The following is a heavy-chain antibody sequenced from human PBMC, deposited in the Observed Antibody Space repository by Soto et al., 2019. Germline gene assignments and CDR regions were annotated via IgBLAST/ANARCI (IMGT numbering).Heavy chain of an antibody. D-gene: IGHD6-13*01. Sequence: SVKVSCKASGGTFSSYTISWVRQAPGQGLEWMGRIIPILGIANYAQKFQGRVTITADKSTSTAYMELSSLRSEDTAVYYCARVGAAAYYYYCCMDGWGKGTTVTVSS. V-gene: IGHV1-69*02. J-gene: IGHJ6*04. CDR1: GGTFSSYT. CDR3: ARVGAAAYYYYCCMDG. CDR2: IIPILGIA.